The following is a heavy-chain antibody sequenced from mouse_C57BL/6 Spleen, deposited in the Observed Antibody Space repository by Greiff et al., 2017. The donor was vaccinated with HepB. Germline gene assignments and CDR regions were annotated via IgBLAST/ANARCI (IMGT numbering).Heavy chain of an antibody. V-gene: IGHV5-12*01. CDR3: ARTDSSGYSYAMDY. D-gene: IGHD3-2*02. CDR1: GFTFSDYY. CDR2: ISNGGGST. Sequence: EVKVEESGGGLVQPGGSLKLSCAASGFTFSDYYMYWVRQTPEKRLEWVAYISNGGGSTYYPDTVKGRFTISRDNAKNTLYLQMSRLKSEDTAMYYCARTDSSGYSYAMDYWGQGTSVTVSS. J-gene: IGHJ4*01.